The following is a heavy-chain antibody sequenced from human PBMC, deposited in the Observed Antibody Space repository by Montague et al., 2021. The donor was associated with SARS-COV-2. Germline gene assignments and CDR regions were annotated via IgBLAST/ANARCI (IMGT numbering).Heavy chain of an antibody. CDR2: TDPSDSYA. V-gene: IGHV5-10-1*01. CDR3: AREDLNWFDP. J-gene: IGHJ5*02. CDR1: GYTFINSW. Sequence: QSGAEVKKPGESLRISCQASGYTFINSWIIWVRQMPGKGLEWMGXTDPSDSYATYSPSFQGHVTISADKSINTAYLQWRSLKTSDTAIYYCAREDLNWFDPWGQGTLVTVSS.